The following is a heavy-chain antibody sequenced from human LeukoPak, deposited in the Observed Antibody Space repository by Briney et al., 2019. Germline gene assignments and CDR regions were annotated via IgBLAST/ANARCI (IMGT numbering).Heavy chain of an antibody. CDR2: INPSGGST. J-gene: IGHJ6*03. Sequence: ASVKVSCKASGYTFTSYYMHWVRQAPGQGLEWMGIINPSGGSTSYAQKFQGRVTMTRDTSTSTVYMELSSLRSEDTAVYYCAKDQNYYDSSGYYYYYYYMDVWGKGTTVTISS. V-gene: IGHV1-46*01. CDR1: GYTFTSYY. D-gene: IGHD3-22*01. CDR3: AKDQNYYDSSGYYYYYYYMDV.